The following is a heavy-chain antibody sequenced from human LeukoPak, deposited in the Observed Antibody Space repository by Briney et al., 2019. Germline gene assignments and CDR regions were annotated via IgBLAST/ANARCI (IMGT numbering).Heavy chain of an antibody. J-gene: IGHJ3*02. D-gene: IGHD3-22*01. V-gene: IGHV3-48*01. CDR1: GFTFSSYS. Sequence: PGGSLRLSCAASGFTFSSYSMNWVRQAPGKGLEWVSYISSSSSTIYYADSVKGRFTISRDNAKNSLYLQMNSLRAEDTAVYYCARDRSEYYYDSSGHGSSGAFDIWGQGTMVTVSS. CDR3: ARDRSEYYYDSSGHGSSGAFDI. CDR2: ISSSSSTI.